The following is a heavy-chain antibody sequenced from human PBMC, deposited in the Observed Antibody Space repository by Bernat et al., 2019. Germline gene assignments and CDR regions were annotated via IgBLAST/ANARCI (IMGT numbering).Heavy chain of an antibody. CDR2: ISDDGSKK. D-gene: IGHD3-10*01. V-gene: IGHV3-30-3*01. Sequence: QVQLVESGGGVVQPGRSLRLSCAASGFTFSSYAMHWVRQALGKGLEWVAVISDDGSKKYYADSVKGRFTISRDNSKNTLYLQMNSLRAEDTAVYYCARDGLQGDYSGSGGAFDIWGQGTMVTVSS. CDR3: ARDGLQGDYSGSGGAFDI. CDR1: GFTFSSYA. J-gene: IGHJ3*02.